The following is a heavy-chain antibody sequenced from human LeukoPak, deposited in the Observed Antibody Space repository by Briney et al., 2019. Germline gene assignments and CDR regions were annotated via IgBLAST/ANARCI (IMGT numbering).Heavy chain of an antibody. Sequence: TGGSLRLSCAASGFTFSSYSMTWVRQATGKGLEWVSSISSSSSYIYYADSVKGRFTISRDNAKNSLYLQMNSLRAEDTAVYYCARVVVRGVIITRKYYFDYWGQGTLVTVSS. CDR1: GFTFSSYS. D-gene: IGHD3-10*01. J-gene: IGHJ4*02. CDR3: ARVVVRGVIITRKYYFDY. V-gene: IGHV3-21*01. CDR2: ISSSSSYI.